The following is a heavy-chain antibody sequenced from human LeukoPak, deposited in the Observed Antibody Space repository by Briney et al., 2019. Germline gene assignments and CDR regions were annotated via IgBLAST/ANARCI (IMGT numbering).Heavy chain of an antibody. D-gene: IGHD1-26*01. J-gene: IGHJ4*02. CDR3: AKGGSYYLIIDY. V-gene: IGHV3-30*18. CDR1: GFTFSSYG. Sequence: GGSLRLSCADSGFTFSSYGMHWVRQAPGKGLEWVAVISYDGSNKYYADSVKGRFTISRDNSKNTLYLHMNSLKAEDTAVYYCAKGGSYYLIIDYWGQGTLVTVSS. CDR2: ISYDGSNK.